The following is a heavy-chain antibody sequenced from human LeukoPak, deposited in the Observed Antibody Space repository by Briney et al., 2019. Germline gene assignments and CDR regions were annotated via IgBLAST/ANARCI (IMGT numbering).Heavy chain of an antibody. CDR3: ARVVVAARLGLDY. D-gene: IGHD6-6*01. Sequence: ASVKVSCKASGYTFTGYYMHWVRQAPGQGREWMGWINPNSGGTTYAQKFQGRVTMTRDTSITTAYMELSRLRSDDTAVYYCARVVVAARLGLDYWGQGTLVTVSS. V-gene: IGHV1-2*02. J-gene: IGHJ4*02. CDR1: GYTFTGYY. CDR2: INPNSGGT.